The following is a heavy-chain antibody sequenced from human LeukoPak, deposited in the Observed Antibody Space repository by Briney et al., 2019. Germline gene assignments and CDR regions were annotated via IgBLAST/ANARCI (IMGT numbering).Heavy chain of an antibody. J-gene: IGHJ4*02. CDR3: ARFKVTNGAYFDY. CDR2: IYYSGST. D-gene: IGHD7-27*01. V-gene: IGHV4-61*08. CDR1: GGSISSGGYY. Sequence: SETLSLTCTVSGGSISSGGYYWSWIRQHPGKGLEWIGYIYYSGSTNYNPSLKSRVTISVDTSKNQFSLKLSSVTAADTAVYYCARFKVTNGAYFDYWGQGTLVTVSS.